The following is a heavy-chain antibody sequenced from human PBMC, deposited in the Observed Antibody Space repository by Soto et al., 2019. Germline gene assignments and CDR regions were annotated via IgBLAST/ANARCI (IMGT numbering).Heavy chain of an antibody. J-gene: IGHJ3*02. Sequence: QMQLVESGGGVGQPGRSLRLSCAASGFSFRNYNLHWVRQAPGKGLEWVAVVAHDGVNKHYEEYVKGRLSISRDSSRAKLYLQMNSLRPEDTAVYYCVRETQIVMVVVPTPGSPGAFDMWGQGTMVTVSS. CDR1: GFSFRNYN. D-gene: IGHD2-15*01. V-gene: IGHV3-30-3*01. CDR3: VRETQIVMVVVPTPGSPGAFDM. CDR2: VAHDGVNK.